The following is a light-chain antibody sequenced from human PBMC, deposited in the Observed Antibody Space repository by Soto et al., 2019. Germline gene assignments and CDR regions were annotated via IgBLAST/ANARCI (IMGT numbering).Light chain of an antibody. V-gene: IGLV2-23*02. J-gene: IGLJ1*01. CDR1: SSDVGSYNF. Sequence: QSALTQPASVSGSPGQSITISCTGTSSDVGSYNFVSWYQQHPGKVPKVMIYEVSKRPSGVSDRFSGSKSGNTASLTISGLQAEDEADYYCCADAGRSTYVFGTGTKVTVL. CDR3: CADAGRSTYV. CDR2: EVS.